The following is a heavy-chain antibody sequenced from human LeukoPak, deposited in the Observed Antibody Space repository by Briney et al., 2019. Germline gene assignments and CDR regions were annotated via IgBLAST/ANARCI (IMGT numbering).Heavy chain of an antibody. D-gene: IGHD3-10*01. CDR3: ARAYGLFDY. CDR1: GGSFSGYY. J-gene: IGHJ4*02. Sequence: SETLSLTCAVYGGSFSGYYWSWIRQPPGKGLEWIGEINHSGSTNYNPSLKSRVTISVDTSKNQFSLKLSSVTAADTAVYYCARAYGLFDYWGQGTLVTASS. V-gene: IGHV4-34*01. CDR2: INHSGST.